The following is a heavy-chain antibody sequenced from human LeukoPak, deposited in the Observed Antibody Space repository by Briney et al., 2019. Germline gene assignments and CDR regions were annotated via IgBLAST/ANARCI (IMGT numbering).Heavy chain of an antibody. V-gene: IGHV4-30-2*01. J-gene: IGHJ4*02. CDR3: ARISGSGNSPFDY. D-gene: IGHD4-23*01. CDR1: GGSISSGGYY. CDR2: IYHSGST. Sequence: SQTLSLTCTVSGGSISSGGYYWSWIRQPPGKGLEWIGYIYHSGSTYYNPSLKSRVTISVDRSKNQFSLKLSSVTAADTAVCYCARISGSGNSPFDYWGQGTLVTVSS.